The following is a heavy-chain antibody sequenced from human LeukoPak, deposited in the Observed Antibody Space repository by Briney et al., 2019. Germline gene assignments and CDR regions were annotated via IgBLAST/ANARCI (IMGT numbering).Heavy chain of an antibody. CDR1: GGSISSSSYY. CDR3: ARLRTYGSGDDYYYYYMDV. V-gene: IGHV4-39*01. D-gene: IGHD3-10*01. Sequence: SETLSLTCTVSGGSISSSSYYWGWIRQPPGKGLEWIGSIYYSGSTYYNPSLKSRVTISVDTSKNQFSLKLSSVTAADTAVYYCARLRTYGSGDDYYYYYMDVWGKGTTVTISS. J-gene: IGHJ6*03. CDR2: IYYSGST.